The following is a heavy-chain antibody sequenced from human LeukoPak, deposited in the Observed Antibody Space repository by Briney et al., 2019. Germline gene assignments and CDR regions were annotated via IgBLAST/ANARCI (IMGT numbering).Heavy chain of an antibody. CDR1: GFTFSSYA. D-gene: IGHD2-21*02. CDR2: IWYDGGNK. J-gene: IGHJ4*02. Sequence: LTGGSLRLSCAASGFTFSSYAMHWVRQAPGKGLEWVAVIWYDGGNKYYADSVKGRFTISRDNSKNTLYLEMNSLRAEDTAVYYCARGLTQIPRLATGLGHWGQGTLVTVSS. V-gene: IGHV3-33*08. CDR3: ARGLTQIPRLATGLGH.